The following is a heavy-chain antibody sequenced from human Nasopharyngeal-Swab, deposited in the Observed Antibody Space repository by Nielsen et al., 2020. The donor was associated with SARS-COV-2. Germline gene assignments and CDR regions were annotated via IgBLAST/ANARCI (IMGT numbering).Heavy chain of an antibody. D-gene: IGHD2-21*01. CDR1: GYTFTSYY. CDR3: ARVFQGDAFDI. CDR2: INPSGGST. Sequence: ASVKVSCKASGYTFTSYYMHWVRQAPGQGLEWMGIINPSGGSTSYAQKFQGRVTMTRDTSTSTAYMELSSLRSEDTAVYYCARVFQGDAFDIWGQGTMVTVSS. J-gene: IGHJ3*02. V-gene: IGHV1-46*01.